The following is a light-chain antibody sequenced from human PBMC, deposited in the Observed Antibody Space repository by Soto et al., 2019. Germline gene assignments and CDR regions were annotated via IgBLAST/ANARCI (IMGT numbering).Light chain of an antibody. Sequence: QSALTQPASVSGSPGQSSTISCTGTSSDVGSYNLVSWYQQHPGKAPKLMIYEVSKRPSGVSNRFSGSKSGNTASLTISGLQAEDEADYYCCSYAGSSYVFGTVTKVTVL. CDR1: SSDVGSYNL. V-gene: IGLV2-23*02. CDR3: CSYAGSSYV. CDR2: EVS. J-gene: IGLJ1*01.